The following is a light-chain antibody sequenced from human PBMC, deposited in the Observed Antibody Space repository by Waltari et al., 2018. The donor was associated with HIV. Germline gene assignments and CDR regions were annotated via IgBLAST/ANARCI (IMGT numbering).Light chain of an antibody. CDR1: ALSKQY. J-gene: IGLJ2*01. V-gene: IGLV3-25*03. CDR2: KDS. CDR3: QSPDSSGTYVG. Sequence: SYELTQPPSVSVSPGQTARITCSGDALSKQYAYWYQQKPGQAPMLVRYKDSERHSGIPERLSGSSAGTTGTLTISGVQAEDEADYDCQSPDSSGTYVGFGGGTKLTVL.